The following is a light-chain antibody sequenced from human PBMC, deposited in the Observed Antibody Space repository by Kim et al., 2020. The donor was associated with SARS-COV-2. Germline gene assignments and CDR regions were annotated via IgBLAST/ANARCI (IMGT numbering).Light chain of an antibody. CDR1: QTVLYSANNKNY. CDR2: WAS. J-gene: IGKJ1*01. CDR3: QHYYSRPPWT. V-gene: IGKV4-1*01. Sequence: PINCKSSQTVLYSANNKNYLAWYQQKPGQPPKVLIYWASTRESGVPDRFSGSGSGTDFTLTISSLQAEDVAVYYYQHYYSRPPWTFGQGTKVDIK.